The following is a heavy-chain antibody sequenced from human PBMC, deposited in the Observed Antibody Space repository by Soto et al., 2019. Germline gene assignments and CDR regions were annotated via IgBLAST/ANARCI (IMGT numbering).Heavy chain of an antibody. Sequence: GGSMGLSCAASGFPFSSEAVSWVRQAPGKGLEWVSGINSGGSAYYADSVKGRFTISRDNSKNTLYLQMNSLRAEDMAIYYCAKDGRYYDSSGYYRYFDYWGQGTLVTVSS. CDR1: GFPFSSEA. J-gene: IGHJ4*02. CDR2: INSGGSA. V-gene: IGHV3-23*01. D-gene: IGHD3-22*01. CDR3: AKDGRYYDSSGYYRYFDY.